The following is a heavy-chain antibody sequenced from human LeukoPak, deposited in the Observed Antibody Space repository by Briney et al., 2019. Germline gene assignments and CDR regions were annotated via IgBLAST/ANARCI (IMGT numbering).Heavy chain of an antibody. V-gene: IGHV4-59*02. CDR3: ARFWGSYPPDY. CDR1: GGSVTSYY. Sequence: SETLSLTCTVSGGSVTSYYWSWIRQPPGKGLEWIGNIHYSGSSGSTNYNPSLKSRVTTSVDTSTNQLSLRLSSVTAADTAVYYCARFWGSYPPDYWGQGTLVTVSS. CDR2: IHYSGSSGST. D-gene: IGHD3-16*01. J-gene: IGHJ4*02.